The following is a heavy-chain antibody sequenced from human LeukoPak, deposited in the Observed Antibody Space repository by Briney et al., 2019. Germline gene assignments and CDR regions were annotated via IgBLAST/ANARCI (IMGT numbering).Heavy chain of an antibody. Sequence: SETLSLTCTVSGGSISSSSYYWGWIRQPPGKGLEWIGSIYYSGSTYYNPSLKSGVTISVDTSKNQFSLKVSPVTAADTAVYYCARGRRYFGGSNGYYFDYWGQGTLVTVSS. D-gene: IGHD3-9*01. CDR2: IYYSGST. CDR1: GGSISSSSYY. J-gene: IGHJ4*02. V-gene: IGHV4-39*01. CDR3: ARGRRYFGGSNGYYFDY.